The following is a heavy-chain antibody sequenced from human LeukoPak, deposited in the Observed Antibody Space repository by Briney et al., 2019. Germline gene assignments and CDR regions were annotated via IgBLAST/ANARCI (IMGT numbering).Heavy chain of an antibody. CDR1: GGTSSSYA. D-gene: IGHD4-17*01. V-gene: IGHV1-69*05. J-gene: IGHJ4*02. Sequence: GASVKVSSKPSGGTSSSYAISWGRQAPGQGLEWMGRIIPIFGTANYAQKFQGRVTITTDESTSTAYMELSSLRSEDTAVYYCARENTVTRFDYWGQGTLVTVSS. CDR2: IIPIFGTA. CDR3: ARENTVTRFDY.